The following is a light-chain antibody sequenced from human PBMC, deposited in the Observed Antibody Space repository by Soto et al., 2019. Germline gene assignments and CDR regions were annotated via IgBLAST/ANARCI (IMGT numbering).Light chain of an antibody. CDR1: QRVSSY. CDR3: QQRFNWPRFT. V-gene: IGKV3-11*01. Sequence: EIVLTQSPATLSLSPGERATLPCRASQRVSSYLAWYQQKPGQAPRLPIYDASNRATGIPARFSGGGSGTDFTLTISSLEPEDFAVYYCQQRFNWPRFTFGQGTKLEIK. J-gene: IGKJ2*01. CDR2: DAS.